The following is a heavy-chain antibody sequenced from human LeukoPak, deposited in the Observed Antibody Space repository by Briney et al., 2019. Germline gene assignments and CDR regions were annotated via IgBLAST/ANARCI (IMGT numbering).Heavy chain of an antibody. CDR2: IYHSGST. Sequence: PSGTLSLTCAVSGGSISSSNWWSWVRQPPGKGLEWIGEIYHSGSTNYNPSLKSRVTMSVDTSKNQFSLKLSSVTAADTAVYYCARTGMVYYLSLWGQGTLVTVSS. CDR1: GGSISSSNW. CDR3: ARTGMVYYLSL. V-gene: IGHV4-4*02. D-gene: IGHD2-8*01. J-gene: IGHJ4*02.